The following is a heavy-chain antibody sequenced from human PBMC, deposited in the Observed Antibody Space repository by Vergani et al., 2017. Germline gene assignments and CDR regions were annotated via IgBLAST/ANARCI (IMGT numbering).Heavy chain of an antibody. D-gene: IGHD5-18*01. CDR2: ISYDGSNK. Sequence: QVQLVESGGGVVQPGRSLRLSCAASGFTFSSYGMHWARQAPGKGLEWVAVISYDGSNKYYADSVKGRFTISRDNSKNTLYLQMNSLRAEDTAVYYCARDRYSYGGDDAFDIWGQGTMVTVSS. CDR1: GFTFSSYG. J-gene: IGHJ3*02. CDR3: ARDRYSYGGDDAFDI. V-gene: IGHV3-30*19.